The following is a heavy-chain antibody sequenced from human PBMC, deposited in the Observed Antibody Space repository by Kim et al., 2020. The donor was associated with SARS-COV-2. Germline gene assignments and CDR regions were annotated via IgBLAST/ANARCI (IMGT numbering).Heavy chain of an antibody. J-gene: IGHJ6*01. CDR2: INHSGST. V-gene: IGHV4-34*01. CDR3: ARLLGLKWSHGGYYYYGM. D-gene: IGHD2-15*01. Sequence: SETLSLTCAVYGGSFSGYYWSWIRQPPGKGLEWIGEINHSGSTNYNPSLKSRVTISVDTSKNQFSLKLSSVTAADTAVYYCARLLGLKWSHGGYYYYGM. CDR1: GGSFSGYY.